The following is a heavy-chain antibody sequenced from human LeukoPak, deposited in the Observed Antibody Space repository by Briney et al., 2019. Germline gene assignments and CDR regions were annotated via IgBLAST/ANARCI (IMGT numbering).Heavy chain of an antibody. Sequence: GESLEISCKGSGYSFTSYWIGWVRQMPGKGLEWMGIIYPGDSDTRYSPSFQGQVTISADKSISTAYLQWSSLKASDTAMYCCATPRGDTAMDNGMDVWGQGTTVTVSS. V-gene: IGHV5-51*01. CDR2: IYPGDSDT. D-gene: IGHD5-18*01. CDR1: GYSFTSYW. CDR3: ATPRGDTAMDNGMDV. J-gene: IGHJ6*02.